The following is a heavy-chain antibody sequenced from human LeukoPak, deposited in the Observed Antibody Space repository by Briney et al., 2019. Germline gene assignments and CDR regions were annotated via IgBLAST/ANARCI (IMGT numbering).Heavy chain of an antibody. D-gene: IGHD3-22*01. Sequence: SETLSLTCTVSGGSISSSSYYWGWIRQPPGKGLEWIGSIYYSGSTYYNPSLKSRVTISVDTSKNQFSLKLSSVTAADTAVYYCARGPFYYDSSGYYVSGIYYFDYWGQGTLVTVSS. CDR1: GGSISSSSYY. CDR3: ARGPFYYDSSGYYVSGIYYFDY. V-gene: IGHV4-39*07. CDR2: IYYSGST. J-gene: IGHJ4*02.